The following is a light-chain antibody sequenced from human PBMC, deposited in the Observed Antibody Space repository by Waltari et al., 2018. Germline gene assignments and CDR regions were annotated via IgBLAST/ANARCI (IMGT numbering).Light chain of an antibody. CDR2: KDY. CDR3: ATWDDSLNGWV. Sequence: QSVLTQPPSASGAPGQEVSISGSGCTTTITTYVFWYHQFPGTAPKLIVYKDYERPSGVPDRFSASKSGTSASLAISGLRSDDEADYYCATWDDSLNGWVFGGGTKLTVL. CDR1: TTTITTY. J-gene: IGLJ3*02. V-gene: IGLV1-47*01.